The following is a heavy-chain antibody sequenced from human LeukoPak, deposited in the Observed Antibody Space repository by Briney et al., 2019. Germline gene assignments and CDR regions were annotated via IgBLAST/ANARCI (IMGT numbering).Heavy chain of an antibody. CDR3: ARHPFATPFDY. CDR2: IYHSGDT. Sequence: SETLSLTCTVSGGSIINYYWSWIRQPPGKGLEWIGYIYHSGDTNHNPSLKSRVTISTDTSKNQFSLKLSSVTAADTAVYYCARHPFATPFDYWGQGILVTVSS. V-gene: IGHV4-59*08. J-gene: IGHJ4*02. CDR1: GGSIINYY. D-gene: IGHD2-15*01.